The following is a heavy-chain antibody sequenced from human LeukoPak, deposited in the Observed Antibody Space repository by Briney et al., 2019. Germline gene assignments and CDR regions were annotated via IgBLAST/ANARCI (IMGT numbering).Heavy chain of an antibody. CDR3: ARKPDYYGSDY. CDR1: GFTSSNYW. CDR2: IKGDGSSP. D-gene: IGHD3-10*01. V-gene: IGHV3-74*01. Sequence: GGSLRLSCAASGFTSSNYWMHCVRQAPGKGLVWVSRIKGDGSSPTYADSVKGRFTISRDNAKNTLYLQMNSLRAEDTAVYYCARKPDYYGSDYWGQGTLVTVSS. J-gene: IGHJ4*02.